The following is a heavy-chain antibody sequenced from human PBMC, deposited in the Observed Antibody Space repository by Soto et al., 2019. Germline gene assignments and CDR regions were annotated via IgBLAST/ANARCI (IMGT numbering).Heavy chain of an antibody. CDR3: ARLELYSSTWRAGKWFDP. J-gene: IGHJ5*02. V-gene: IGHV4-39*01. D-gene: IGHD6-13*01. Sequence: SETLSLTCTVSGDSIRSSSYWGWIRQPPGKGLEWIGSIYSTGNTYYNPSLKSRVTISVDTSKNQFSLNLRSVTAADTAVYYCARLELYSSTWRAGKWFDPWGQGTLVTVSS. CDR2: IYSTGNT. CDR1: GDSIRSSSY.